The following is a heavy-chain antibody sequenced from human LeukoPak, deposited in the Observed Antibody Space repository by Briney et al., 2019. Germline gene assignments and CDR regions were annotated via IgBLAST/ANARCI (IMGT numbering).Heavy chain of an antibody. D-gene: IGHD3-22*01. J-gene: IGHJ4*02. V-gene: IGHV1-24*01. CDR3: ATLFALYDSSGYLGY. CDR2: FDPEDGET. CDR1: GYTLTELS. Sequence: ASVKVSCKVSGYTLTELSMHWVRQAPGKGLEWMGGFDPEDGETIYAQKFQGRVTMTEDTSTDTAYMELSSLRSEDTAVYYCATLFALYDSSGYLGYWGQGTLVTVSS.